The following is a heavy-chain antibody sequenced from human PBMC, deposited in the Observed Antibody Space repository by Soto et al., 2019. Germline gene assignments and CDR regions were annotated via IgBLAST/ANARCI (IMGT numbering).Heavy chain of an antibody. D-gene: IGHD3-10*01. Sequence: QVQLVQSGAEVKKPGSSVKVSCKASGGTFSSYPISWVRQAPGQGLEWMGRIIPILGIANYAQKFQGRVTITADKSTSTAYMELSSLRSEDTAVYYCARDAYGSGSYPPLDVWGQGTTVTVSS. CDR2: IIPILGIA. V-gene: IGHV1-69*04. CDR1: GGTFSSYP. CDR3: ARDAYGSGSYPPLDV. J-gene: IGHJ6*02.